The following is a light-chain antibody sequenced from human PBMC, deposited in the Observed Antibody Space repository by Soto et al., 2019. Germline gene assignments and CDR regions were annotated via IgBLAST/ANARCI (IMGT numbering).Light chain of an antibody. CDR1: QSISSW. CDR2: KAS. V-gene: IGKV1-5*03. Sequence: DIPMTQSPSTLSTSLGDRVTITCRASQSISSWLAWYQQKPGKAPKLLIYKASSLESGVPSRFSGSGSGKEFTLTISSLQPDDFATYYCQQYNSYQWTFGQGTKVDIK. CDR3: QQYNSYQWT. J-gene: IGKJ1*01.